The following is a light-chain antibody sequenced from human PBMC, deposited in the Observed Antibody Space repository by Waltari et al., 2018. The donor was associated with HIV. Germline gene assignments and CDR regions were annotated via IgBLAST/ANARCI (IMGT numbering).Light chain of an antibody. CDR3: SSYTRSSTLGV. J-gene: IGLJ1*01. Sequence: QSALTQPASVSGPPGQSITISCTGTSRDDGGYNHVSWYQQHPGTAPKLMIFGVSNRPSGVSNRFSGSKSGNTASLTISGLQAEDEADYYCSSYTRSSTLGVFGTGTKVTVL. CDR2: GVS. CDR1: SRDDGGYNH. V-gene: IGLV2-14*03.